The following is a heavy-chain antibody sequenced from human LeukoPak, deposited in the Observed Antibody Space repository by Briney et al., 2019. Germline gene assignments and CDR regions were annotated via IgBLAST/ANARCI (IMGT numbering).Heavy chain of an antibody. CDR3: ARDINTAMVY. CDR1: GFTFSSYS. D-gene: IGHD5-18*01. J-gene: IGHJ4*02. V-gene: IGHV3-21*01. Sequence: GGSLRLSCAASGFTFSSYSMNWVRRAPGKGLEWVSSISSSSSYIYYADSVKGRFTISRDNAKNSLYLQMNSLRAEDTAVYYCARDINTAMVYWGQGTLVTVSS. CDR2: ISSSSSYI.